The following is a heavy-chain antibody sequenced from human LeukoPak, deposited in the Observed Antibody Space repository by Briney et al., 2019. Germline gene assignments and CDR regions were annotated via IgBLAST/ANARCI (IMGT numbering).Heavy chain of an antibody. V-gene: IGHV4-39*01. D-gene: IGHD5-18*01. CDR1: GGSISSSSYY. CDR2: IYYSGST. CDR3: AGGYSYGYEEAFDI. J-gene: IGHJ3*02. Sequence: SQTLSLTCTVSGGSISSSSYYWGWICQPPGKGLEWIGSIYYSGSTYYNPSLKSRVTISVDTSKNQFSLKLSSVTAADTAVYYCAGGYSYGYEEAFDIWGQGTMVTVSS.